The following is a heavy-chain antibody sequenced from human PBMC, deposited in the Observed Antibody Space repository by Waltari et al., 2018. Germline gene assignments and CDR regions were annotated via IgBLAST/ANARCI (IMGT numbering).Heavy chain of an antibody. D-gene: IGHD3-10*01. CDR2: ISWDGGRT. CDR3: AKGYYYYGSGSYYNVPGAPIDY. CDR1: GFTFDDYA. J-gene: IGHJ4*02. Sequence: DVQLVESGGVVVQPGGSLRLSCAASGFTFDDYAMHWVRQAPGKGLEWVSLISWDGGRTYYADSVKGRFTISRDNSKNSLYLQMNSLRAEDTALYYCAKGYYYYGSGSYYNVPGAPIDYWGQGTLVTVSS. V-gene: IGHV3-43D*03.